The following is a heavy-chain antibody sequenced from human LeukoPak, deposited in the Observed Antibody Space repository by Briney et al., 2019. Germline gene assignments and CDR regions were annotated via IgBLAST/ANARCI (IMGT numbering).Heavy chain of an antibody. D-gene: IGHD2-15*01. CDR2: ISYDGSNK. Sequence: GGSLRLSCAASGLTFSSYGMHWVRQAPGKGLEWVAVISYDGSNKYYADSVKGRFTISRDNSKNTLYLQMNSLRAEDTAVYYCAKDAVVAATWVYYYYMDVWGKGTTVTVSS. V-gene: IGHV3-30*18. CDR1: GLTFSSYG. J-gene: IGHJ6*03. CDR3: AKDAVVAATWVYYYYMDV.